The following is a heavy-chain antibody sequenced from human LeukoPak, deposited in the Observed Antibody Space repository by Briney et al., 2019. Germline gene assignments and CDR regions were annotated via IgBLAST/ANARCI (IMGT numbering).Heavy chain of an antibody. D-gene: IGHD2-2*02. J-gene: IGHJ6*03. V-gene: IGHV3-30*02. CDR3: AKVGVSGVPAAISPGYYYYMDV. CDR1: GFTFNDYG. Sequence: GGSLRLSCAASGFTFNDYGMHWVRQAPGKGLEWVAFIRYDGTNKYYADSVKGRFTISRDNSKNTLYLQMNSLRAEDTAVYYCAKVGVSGVPAAISPGYYYYMDVWGKGTTVTVSS. CDR2: IRYDGTNK.